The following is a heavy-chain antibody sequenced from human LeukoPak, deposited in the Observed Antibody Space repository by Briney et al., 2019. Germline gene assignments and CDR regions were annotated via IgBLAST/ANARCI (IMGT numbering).Heavy chain of an antibody. CDR2: IYYSGST. D-gene: IGHD5-18*01. V-gene: IGHV4-59*01. CDR1: GGSISSYY. J-gene: IGHJ3*02. Sequence: TSETLSLTCTVSGGSISSYYWSRIRQPPGKGLEWIGYIYYSGSTNYNPSLKSRVTISVDTSKNQFSLKLSSVTAADTAVYYCARGVGTAMPPSDAFDIWGQGTMVTVSS. CDR3: ARGVGTAMPPSDAFDI.